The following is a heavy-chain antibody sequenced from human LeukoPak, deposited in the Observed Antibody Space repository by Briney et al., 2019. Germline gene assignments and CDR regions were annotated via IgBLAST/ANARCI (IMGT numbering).Heavy chain of an antibody. CDR1: GGSSSGYS. CDR2: INHSGST. CDR3: ARAHYRDYGGSDY. Sequence: PSETLSLTCAVYGGSSSGYSWSWIRQPPGKGLEWIGEINHSGSTYYNPSLKSRVTISVDMSKNQFSLKLTSVTAADTAVYYCARAHYRDYGGSDYWGQGTLVTVSS. V-gene: IGHV4-34*01. J-gene: IGHJ4*02. D-gene: IGHD4-17*01.